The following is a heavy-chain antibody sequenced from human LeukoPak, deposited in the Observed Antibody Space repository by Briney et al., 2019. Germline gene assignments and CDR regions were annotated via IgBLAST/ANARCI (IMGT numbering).Heavy chain of an antibody. D-gene: IGHD2-2*01. CDR3: ARRRAPRSTSQYYYYYMDV. V-gene: IGHV4-34*01. J-gene: IGHJ6*03. Sequence: SETLSLTCAVYGGSFSGYYWSWIRQPPGKGLEWIGEINHSGSTNYNPSLKSRVTISVDTSKNQFSLKLSSVTAADTAVYYCARRRAPRSTSQYYYYYMDVWGRGTTVTVSS. CDR2: INHSGST. CDR1: GGSFSGYY.